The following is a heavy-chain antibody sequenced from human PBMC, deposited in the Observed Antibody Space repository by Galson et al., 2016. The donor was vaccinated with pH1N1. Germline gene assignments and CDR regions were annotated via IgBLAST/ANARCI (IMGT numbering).Heavy chain of an antibody. CDR3: ARDRPYESRGYHYDSYYYMDV. D-gene: IGHD3-22*01. Sequence: SETLSLTCTVPGDSISNYYWSWIRQPAGKGLEWIGRIYVSGTTNYNPSLKSRVTMSVDTSKNQVSLRLSSVTAADPAVYYCARDRPYESRGYHYDSYYYMDVWGKGTTVTFSS. V-gene: IGHV4-4*07. J-gene: IGHJ6*03. CDR1: GDSISNYY. CDR2: IYVSGTT.